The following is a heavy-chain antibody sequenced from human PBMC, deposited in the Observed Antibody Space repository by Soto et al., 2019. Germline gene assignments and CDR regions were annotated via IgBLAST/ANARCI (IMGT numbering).Heavy chain of an antibody. D-gene: IGHD2-2*01. V-gene: IGHV4-39*01. CDR2: IYYSGST. CDR1: GGSISSSSYY. Sequence: PSETLSLTCTVSGGSISSSSYYWGWVRQPPGKGLEWIGSIYYSGSTYYNPSLKSRVTISVDTSKNQFSLKLSSVTAADTAVYYCARPGNSVPAASENWFDPWGQGTLVTVSS. CDR3: ARPGNSVPAASENWFDP. J-gene: IGHJ5*02.